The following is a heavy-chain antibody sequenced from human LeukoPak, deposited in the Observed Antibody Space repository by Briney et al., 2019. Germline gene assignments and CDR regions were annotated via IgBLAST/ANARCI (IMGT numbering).Heavy chain of an antibody. CDR2: IYTSGST. CDR1: GGSFSNYY. J-gene: IGHJ6*02. Sequence: PSEPLSLTCTVSGGSFSNYYWSWIRQPAGKGLEWIGRIYTSGSTNYNPSVKSRVTMSVDTSNNRFSLKLTSVTAADTAVYYCARQPPQYYGMDVWGQGTTVTVSS. D-gene: IGHD1-14*01. V-gene: IGHV4-4*07. CDR3: ARQPPQYYGMDV.